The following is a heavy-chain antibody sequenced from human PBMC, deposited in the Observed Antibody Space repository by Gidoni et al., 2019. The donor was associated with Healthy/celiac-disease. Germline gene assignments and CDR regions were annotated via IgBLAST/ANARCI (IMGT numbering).Heavy chain of an antibody. D-gene: IGHD3-22*01. Sequence: VQLVESGGGVVQPGRSLRLSCVASGCTFSSYGMHWVRQAPGKGLEWVAVIWYDGSKKYYADSVKGRFTISRDNSNDTLDLQMNSLRVEDTAVYYCAREGRSGYLANDFWGQGTLVTVSS. CDR1: GCTFSSYG. J-gene: IGHJ4*02. CDR2: IWYDGSKK. CDR3: AREGRSGYLANDF. V-gene: IGHV3-33*01.